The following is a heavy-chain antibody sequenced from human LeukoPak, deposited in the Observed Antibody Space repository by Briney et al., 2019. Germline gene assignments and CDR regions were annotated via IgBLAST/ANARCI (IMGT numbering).Heavy chain of an antibody. CDR2: ISGSGGST. CDR3: AKDFGPGS. CDR1: GFTFSNYA. J-gene: IGHJ5*02. D-gene: IGHD3-10*01. V-gene: IGHV3-23*01. Sequence: PGGSLRLSCAASGFTFSNYAMSWVRQAPGKGLEWVSVISGSGGSTYYADSVKGRFTIFRDRSRNTLYLQLNSLRAEDTAVYYCAKDFGPGSWGQGTLVTVSS.